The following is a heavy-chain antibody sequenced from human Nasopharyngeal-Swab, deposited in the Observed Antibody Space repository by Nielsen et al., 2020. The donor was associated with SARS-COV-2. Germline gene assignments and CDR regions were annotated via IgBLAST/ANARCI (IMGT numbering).Heavy chain of an antibody. J-gene: IGHJ6*02. V-gene: IGHV3-7*01. D-gene: IGHD3-3*01. CDR1: GFTFSNYW. Sequence: GESLKISCAASGFTFSNYWMNWVRQAPGKGLEWVANINQDGSEKYYVDSVKGRLTISRDNAEDSLYLQMNSLRAEDTAVYYCARDGLDYDFWSAYFMDVWGQGTTVTVSS. CDR3: ARDGLDYDFWSAYFMDV. CDR2: INQDGSEK.